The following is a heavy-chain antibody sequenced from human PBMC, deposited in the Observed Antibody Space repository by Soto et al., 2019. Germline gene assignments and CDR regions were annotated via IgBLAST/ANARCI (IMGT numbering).Heavy chain of an antibody. D-gene: IGHD3-10*01. CDR3: ARGGGLSGGGPYFDY. J-gene: IGHJ4*02. V-gene: IGHV3-33*01. CDR2: IWYDGSNK. Sequence: QVQLVESGGGVVQPGRSLRLSCAASGFTFSSYGMHWVRQAPGKGLEWVAVIWYDGSNKYYADSVKGRFTISRDNSKNTLYLQMNSLRAEDTAVYYCARGGGLSGGGPYFDYWGQGTLVTVSS. CDR1: GFTFSSYG.